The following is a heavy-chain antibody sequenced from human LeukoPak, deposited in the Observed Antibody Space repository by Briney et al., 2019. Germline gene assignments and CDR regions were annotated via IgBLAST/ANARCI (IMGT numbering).Heavy chain of an antibody. V-gene: IGHV3-15*01. D-gene: IGHD3-9*01. Sequence: GGSLRLSCAASGFTFSNAWMSWVRQAPGKGLEWVGRIKSKTDGGTTDYAAPVKGRFTISRDDSKNTPYLQMNSLKTEDTAVYYCTTGHYDILTGYYRNWGQGTLVTVSS. CDR3: TTGHYDILTGYYRN. CDR2: IKSKTDGGTT. J-gene: IGHJ4*02. CDR1: GFTFSNAW.